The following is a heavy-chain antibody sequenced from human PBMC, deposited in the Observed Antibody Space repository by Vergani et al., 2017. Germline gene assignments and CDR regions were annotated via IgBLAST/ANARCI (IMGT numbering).Heavy chain of an antibody. V-gene: IGHV4-39*07. CDR2: IYYSGST. D-gene: IGHD4-17*01. Sequence: QLQLQESGPGLVKPSETLSLTCTVSGGSISSSSYYWGWIRQPPGKGLEWIGSIYYSGSTYYNPSLKSRVTISVDTSKNQFSLKLSSVTAADTAVYYCAHRRGYGDFQHWGQGTLVTVSS. CDR3: AHRRGYGDFQH. CDR1: GGSISSSSYY. J-gene: IGHJ1*01.